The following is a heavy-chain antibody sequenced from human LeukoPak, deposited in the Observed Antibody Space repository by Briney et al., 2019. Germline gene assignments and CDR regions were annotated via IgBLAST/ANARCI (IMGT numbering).Heavy chain of an antibody. V-gene: IGHV4-39*01. Sequence: PSETLPLTSIPGRSINSKRYYWGRIRQPPGKGLEWIGSIYYSGSTYYNPSLKRRVTISVDTSKNQFSLKLSSVTAADTAVYYCVRHLRRISLIDYWGQGTLVTVSS. CDR2: IYYSGST. CDR1: GRSINSKRYY. CDR3: VRHLRRISLIDY. D-gene: IGHD1-14*01. J-gene: IGHJ4*02.